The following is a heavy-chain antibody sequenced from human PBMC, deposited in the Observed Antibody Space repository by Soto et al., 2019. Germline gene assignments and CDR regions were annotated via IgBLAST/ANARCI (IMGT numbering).Heavy chain of an antibody. D-gene: IGHD6-6*01. Sequence: GGSLRLSCAASGFSFSSYGMHWVRQAPGRGLEWVTVISNDGNRKYYGESVKGRFSVSRDNDKDTLYLQMNGLRPEDTGVYYCAKDRRQLSAVDMWGQGTTVTVSS. V-gene: IGHV3-30*18. CDR3: AKDRRQLSAVDM. CDR2: ISNDGNRK. CDR1: GFSFSSYG. J-gene: IGHJ3*02.